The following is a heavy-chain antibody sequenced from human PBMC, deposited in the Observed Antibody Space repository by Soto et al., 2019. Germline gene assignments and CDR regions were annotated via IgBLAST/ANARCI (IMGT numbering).Heavy chain of an antibody. CDR3: ARAYCSSTSCYYYYYYGMDV. D-gene: IGHD2-2*01. CDR1: GFTFSRSW. V-gene: IGHV3-74*01. J-gene: IGHJ6*02. CDR2: INSDGSST. Sequence: GSLRLSCPASGFTFSRSWMHWVRQAPGKGLVWVSRINSDGSSTSYADSVKGRFTISRDNAKNTLYLQMNSLRAEDTAVYYCARAYCSSTSCYYYYYYGMDVWGQGTTVTVSS.